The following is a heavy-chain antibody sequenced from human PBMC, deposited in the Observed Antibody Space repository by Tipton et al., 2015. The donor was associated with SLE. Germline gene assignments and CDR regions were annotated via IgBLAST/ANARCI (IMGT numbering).Heavy chain of an antibody. D-gene: IGHD5-18*01. CDR3: VKQQRDSAMVYFFQY. CDR2: ISADDDRT. CDR1: GFAFDDYA. J-gene: IGHJ4*02. V-gene: IGHV3-43*02. Sequence: AVSGFAFDDYAMHWVRQAPGKGLEWVSLISADDDRTYYADSVKGRFTISRDNSKNSLYLQMNSLRTEDTAIYYCVKQQRDSAMVYFFQYWGQGTLVTVSS.